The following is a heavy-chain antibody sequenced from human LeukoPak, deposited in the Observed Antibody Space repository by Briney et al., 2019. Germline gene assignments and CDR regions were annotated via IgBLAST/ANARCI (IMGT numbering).Heavy chain of an antibody. D-gene: IGHD1-26*01. CDR2: INWNGGST. Sequence: GGSLRLSCAASGFTFDDYGMSWVRQAPGKGLEWVSGINWNGGSTGYADSVKGRFTISRDNAKNSLYLQMNSLRAEDTALYHCARGAVGGSYLDALNYWGQGTLVTVSS. CDR3: ARGAVGGSYLDALNY. J-gene: IGHJ4*02. CDR1: GFTFDDYG. V-gene: IGHV3-20*01.